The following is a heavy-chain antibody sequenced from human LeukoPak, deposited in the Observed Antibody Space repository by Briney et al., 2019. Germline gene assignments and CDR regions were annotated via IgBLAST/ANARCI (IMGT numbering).Heavy chain of an antibody. CDR3: ARDRRSVYYDILTAKDAFDI. Sequence: PGGSLRLSCAASGFTFSDYYMSWIRQAPGKGLEWVSYISSSSSYTNYADSVKGRFTISRDNAKNSLYLQMNSLRAEDTAVYYCARDRRSVYYDILTAKDAFDIWGRGTMVTVSS. CDR1: GFTFSDYY. CDR2: ISSSSSYT. V-gene: IGHV3-11*06. J-gene: IGHJ3*02. D-gene: IGHD3-9*01.